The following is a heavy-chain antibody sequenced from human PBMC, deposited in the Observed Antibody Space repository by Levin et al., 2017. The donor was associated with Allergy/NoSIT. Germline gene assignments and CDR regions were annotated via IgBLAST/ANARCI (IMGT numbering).Heavy chain of an antibody. CDR1: GGSITNYY. CDR2: IYSSGTT. D-gene: IGHD3-16*01. V-gene: IGHV4-59*01. J-gene: IGHJ6*04. CDR3: AGDSRFDYVSMDV. Sequence: SETLSLTCTVSGGSITNYYWSWIRRPPGKGLEWIGFIYSSGTTNYSPSLKSRVTISVDASKNQFYLKLRSVTAAETGDYYCAGDSRFDYVSMDVWGKGTTVTVSS.